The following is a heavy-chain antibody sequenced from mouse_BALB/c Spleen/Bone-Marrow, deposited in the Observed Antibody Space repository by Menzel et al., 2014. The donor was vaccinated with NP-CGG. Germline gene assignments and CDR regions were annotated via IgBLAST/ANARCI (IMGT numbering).Heavy chain of an antibody. CDR1: GISITTGNYR. D-gene: IGHD1-1*01. V-gene: IGHV3-5*02. CDR3: ARYLGAYFDY. CDR2: IYYSGTI. Sequence: ESGPGLVKPSQTVSLTCTVTGISITTGNYRWSWIRQFPGNKLEWIGYIYYSGTITYNPSLTSRTTITRDDSKNQFFLEMNSLTAEDTDTYYCARYLGAYFDYWGQGTTLTVSS. J-gene: IGHJ2*01.